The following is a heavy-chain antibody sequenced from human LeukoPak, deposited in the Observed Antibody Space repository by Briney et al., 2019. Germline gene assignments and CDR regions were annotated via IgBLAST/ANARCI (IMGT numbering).Heavy chain of an antibody. CDR2: INHSGST. V-gene: IGHV4-34*01. CDR3: ARSDGGWYFDY. J-gene: IGHJ4*02. Sequence: SETLSLTCAVYGGSFSGYYWSWIRHSPGKGLEWVGEINHSGSTNYNPSLKSRLNISVDTSANQLSLKLSSVTAADTAVYYCARSDGGWYFDYWGQGTLVTVSS. CDR1: GGSFSGYY. D-gene: IGHD6-19*01.